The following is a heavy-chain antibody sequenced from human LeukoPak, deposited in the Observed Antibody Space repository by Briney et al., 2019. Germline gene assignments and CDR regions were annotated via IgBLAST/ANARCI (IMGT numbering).Heavy chain of an antibody. Sequence: GGSLRLSCAASGFTFSSYSMNWVRQAPGKGLEWVSSISSSSSCIYYADSVKGRFTISRDNAKNSLYLQMNSLRAEDTAVYYCARGRTGIAAAGKRADDAFDIWGQGTMVTVSS. CDR2: ISSSSSCI. V-gene: IGHV3-21*01. CDR1: GFTFSSYS. J-gene: IGHJ3*02. CDR3: ARGRTGIAAAGKRADDAFDI. D-gene: IGHD6-13*01.